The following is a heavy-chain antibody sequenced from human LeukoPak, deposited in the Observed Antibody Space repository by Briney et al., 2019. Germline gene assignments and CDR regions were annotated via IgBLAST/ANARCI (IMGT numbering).Heavy chain of an antibody. CDR1: GFTFSSYA. V-gene: IGHV3-23*01. CDR2: ISGSGGST. J-gene: IGHJ4*02. Sequence: GGSLRLSCTASGFTFSSYAMSWVRQAPGKGLEWVSAISGSGGSTYYADSVKGRFTISRDNSKNTLYLQMNSLRAEDTAVYYCAKDWVSTQKVRVVGLFDYWGQGTLVTVSS. CDR3: AKDWVSTQKVRVVGLFDY. D-gene: IGHD3/OR15-3a*01.